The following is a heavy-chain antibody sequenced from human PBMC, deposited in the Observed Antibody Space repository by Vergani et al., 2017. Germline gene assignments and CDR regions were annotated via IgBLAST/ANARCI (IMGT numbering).Heavy chain of an antibody. CDR2: ISSSSSYI. CDR3: ARVAALRANGYYFDY. J-gene: IGHJ4*02. D-gene: IGHD2-2*03. Sequence: VQLVESGGGLAKPGGSLRLSCAASGFTFSSYSMNWVRQAPGKGLEWVSSISSSSSYIYYADSVKGRFTISRDNAKNSLYLQMNSLRAEDTAVYYCARVAALRANGYYFDYWGQGTLVTVSS. V-gene: IGHV3-21*01. CDR1: GFTFSSYS.